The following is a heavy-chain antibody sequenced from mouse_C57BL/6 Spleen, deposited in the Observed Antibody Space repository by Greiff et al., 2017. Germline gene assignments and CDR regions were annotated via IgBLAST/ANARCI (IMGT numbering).Heavy chain of an antibody. Sequence: EVQVVESEGGLVQPGSSMKLSCTASGFTFSDYYMAWVRQVPEKGLEWVANINYDGSSTYYLDSLKSRFIISRDNAKNILYLQMSSLKSEDTATYYCARDGDYDGFAYWGQGTLVTVSA. CDR1: GFTFSDYY. CDR3: ARDGDYDGFAY. D-gene: IGHD2-4*01. CDR2: INYDGSST. J-gene: IGHJ3*01. V-gene: IGHV5-16*01.